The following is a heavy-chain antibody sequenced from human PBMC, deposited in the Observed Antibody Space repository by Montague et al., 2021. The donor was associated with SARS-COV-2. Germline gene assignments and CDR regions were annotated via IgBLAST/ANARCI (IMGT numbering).Heavy chain of an antibody. V-gene: IGHV4-34*01. CDR3: ARGWGAGSYSAYFDF. CDR2: ISQGGGT. Sequence: SETLSLTCAVSGGSLTGFYWSWFRQPPGRGLEWIGEISQGGGTNFNASLKSRVTMSVDTSKNQFALQVISVTTADRGVYYCARGWGAGSYSAYFDFWGQGILGTVSS. J-gene: IGHJ4*02. CDR1: GGSLTGFY. D-gene: IGHD3-10*01.